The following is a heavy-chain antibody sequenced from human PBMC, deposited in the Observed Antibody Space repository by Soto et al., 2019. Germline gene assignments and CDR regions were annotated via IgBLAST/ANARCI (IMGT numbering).Heavy chain of an antibody. Sequence: QVQLVESGGGVVQPGRSLRLSCAASGFTFSSKGMHWVRQAPGRGMEWVAVISHDGSTKFYADSVTGRFSISRDNSKNTLYLEMNSLTGDDTAVYYCTGEVASGYWGQGTLVTVSS. J-gene: IGHJ4*02. D-gene: IGHD2-8*02. V-gene: IGHV3-30*03. CDR2: ISHDGSTK. CDR1: GFTFSSKG. CDR3: TGEVASGY.